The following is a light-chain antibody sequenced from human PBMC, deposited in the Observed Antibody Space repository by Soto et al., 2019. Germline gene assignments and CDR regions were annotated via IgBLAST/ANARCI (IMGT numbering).Light chain of an antibody. CDR1: QSILYSSNNKNY. V-gene: IGKV4-1*01. J-gene: IGKJ2*01. CDR3: QQYYSTPFT. CDR2: CAS. Sequence: DIVMTQSPDSLAVSLGDRATINCKSSQSILYSSNNKNYLAWYQQKPGQPPKLLIHCASTRESGVPDRFSGSGSGTDFTLTISSLQAEDVAVYYCQQYYSTPFTFGQGTKLEIK.